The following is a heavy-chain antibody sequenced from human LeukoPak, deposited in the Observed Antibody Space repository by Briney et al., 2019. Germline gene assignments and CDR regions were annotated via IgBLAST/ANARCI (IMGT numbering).Heavy chain of an antibody. CDR1: GGSFSGYY. J-gene: IGHJ4*02. D-gene: IGHD1-26*01. V-gene: IGHV4-34*01. CDR2: INHSGST. CDR3: ARGVYGSQDS. Sequence: KPSETLSLTCAVYGGSFSGYYWSWIRQPPGKGLEWIGEINHSGSTNYNPSLKSRVTISVDTSKNQFSLKLSSVTAADTAVYYCARGVYGSQDSWGQGTLVTVSS.